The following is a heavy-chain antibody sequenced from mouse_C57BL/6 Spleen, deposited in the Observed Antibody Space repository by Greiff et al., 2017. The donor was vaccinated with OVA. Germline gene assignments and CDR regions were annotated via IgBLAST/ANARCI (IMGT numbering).Heavy chain of an antibody. CDR1: GFTFSDYG. V-gene: IGHV5-17*01. CDR2: ISSGSSTI. Sequence: EVMLVESGGGLVKPGGSLKLSCAASGFTFSDYGMHWVRQAPEKGLEWVAYISSGSSTIYYADTVKGRFTISGDNAKNTLFLQMTSLRSEDTAMYYCARPDGYYPWYFDVWGTGTTVTVSS. J-gene: IGHJ1*03. CDR3: ARPDGYYPWYFDV. D-gene: IGHD2-3*01.